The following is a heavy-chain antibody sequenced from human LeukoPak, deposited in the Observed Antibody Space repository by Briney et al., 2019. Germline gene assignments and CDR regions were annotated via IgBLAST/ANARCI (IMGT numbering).Heavy chain of an antibody. V-gene: IGHV3-11*04. J-gene: IGHJ4*02. Sequence: GGSLRLSCAASGFTFSDYYMSWIRQAPGKGLEWVSYISSDGRTIYYTDSVKGRFTISRDNAKNSLYLQMNSLRAEDTAVYYCARDGVPVISFDYWGQGTLVTVSS. D-gene: IGHD3-10*01. CDR2: ISSDGRTI. CDR1: GFTFSDYY. CDR3: ARDGVPVISFDY.